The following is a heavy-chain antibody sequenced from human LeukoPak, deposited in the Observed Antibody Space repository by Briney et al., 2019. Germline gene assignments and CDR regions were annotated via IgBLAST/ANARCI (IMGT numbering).Heavy chain of an antibody. CDR1: GFTFSNYG. Sequence: GGSLRLSCAASGFTFSNYGMHWVRQAPGKGLEWVAVISYDGSNKNHADSVKGRFTISRDNSKNSLYLQMNSLRAEDTAVYYFAKPTPVLSAAMAGSEYWGQGTLVTVSS. D-gene: IGHD2-2*01. CDR2: ISYDGSNK. J-gene: IGHJ4*02. V-gene: IGHV3-30*18. CDR3: AKPTPVLSAAMAGSEY.